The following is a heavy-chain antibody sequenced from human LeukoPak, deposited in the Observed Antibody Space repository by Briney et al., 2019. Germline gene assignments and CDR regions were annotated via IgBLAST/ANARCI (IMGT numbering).Heavy chain of an antibody. Sequence: PGGSLRLSCAASGFTVISNYMNWVRQAPGKGLEWVSVIYSGGSTYYADSVKGRFTLSRDNSKNTLYLQMNSLRAEDTAVYYCARDIVPPGIFWEFWGQGSLVTVSS. CDR1: GFTVISNY. J-gene: IGHJ4*02. CDR2: IYSGGST. D-gene: IGHD2-2*01. V-gene: IGHV3-66*01. CDR3: ARDIVPPGIFWEF.